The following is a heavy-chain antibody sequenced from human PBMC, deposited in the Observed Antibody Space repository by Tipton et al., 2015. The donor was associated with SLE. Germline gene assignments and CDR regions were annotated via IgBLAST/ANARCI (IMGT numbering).Heavy chain of an antibody. Sequence: TLSLTCTVSGGSISSGGYYWSWIRQPPGKGLEWIGYIYYSGSTYYNPSLKSRVTISVDTSKNQFSLKLSSVTAADTAVYYCARRGYDIRFSDWGQGTLVTASS. CDR3: ARRGYDIRFSD. CDR1: GGSISSGGYY. V-gene: IGHV4-31*03. D-gene: IGHD5-12*01. J-gene: IGHJ4*02. CDR2: IYYSGST.